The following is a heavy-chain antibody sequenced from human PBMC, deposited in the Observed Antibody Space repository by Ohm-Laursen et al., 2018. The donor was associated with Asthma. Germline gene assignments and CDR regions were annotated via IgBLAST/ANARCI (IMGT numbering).Heavy chain of an antibody. CDR3: SRDVMEWYLPAFDF. CDR2: GGSYYDGGLK. CDR1: GFTFRSYA. D-gene: IGHD3-3*01. J-gene: IGHJ4*02. Sequence: SLRLSCAASGFTFRSYAMHWVRQAPGKGLEWVAVGGSYYDGGLKYYADSVNGRFTVSRDDSKNTLYLQMNSLRPDDTAVYYCSRDVMEWYLPAFDFWGRGTLVTVSS. V-gene: IGHV3-30-3*01.